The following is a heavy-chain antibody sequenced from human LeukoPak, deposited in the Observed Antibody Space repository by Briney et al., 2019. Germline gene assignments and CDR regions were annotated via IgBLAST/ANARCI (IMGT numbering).Heavy chain of an antibody. V-gene: IGHV4-34*01. Sequence: PSETLSLTCNVSGYSISRGYYWSWIRQPPGKGLEWIGEINHSGSTNYNPSLKSRVTISVDTSKNQFSLKLSSVTAADTAVYYCARAGSGLFDPWGQGTLVTVSS. CDR2: INHSGST. CDR1: GYSISRGYY. D-gene: IGHD2-15*01. CDR3: ARAGSGLFDP. J-gene: IGHJ5*02.